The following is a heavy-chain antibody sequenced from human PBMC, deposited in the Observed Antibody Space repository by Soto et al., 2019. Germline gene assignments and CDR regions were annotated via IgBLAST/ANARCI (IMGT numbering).Heavy chain of an antibody. CDR1: GLPFISYW. J-gene: IGHJ6*02. D-gene: IGHD5-12*01. Sequence: PGGSLRLSSAASGLPFISYWMHWVRQTPGKGLEWVSYISSSSSTIYYADSVKGRFTISRDNAKNSLYLQMNSLKTEDTAVYYCTRPKNELRFYSYNGIDVWGQVTTVTVSS. V-gene: IGHV3-48*01. CDR2: ISSSSSTI. CDR3: TRPKNELRFYSYNGIDV.